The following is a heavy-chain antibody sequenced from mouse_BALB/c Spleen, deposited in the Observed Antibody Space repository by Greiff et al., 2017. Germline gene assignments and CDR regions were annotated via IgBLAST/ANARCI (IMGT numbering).Heavy chain of an antibody. Sequence: EVMLVESGGGLVKPGGSLKLSCAASGFTFSSYAMSWVRQSPEKRLEWVAEISSGGSYTYYPDTVTGRFTISRDNAKNTLYLEMSSLRSEDTAMYYCARPSAYSMDYWGQGTSVTVSS. D-gene: IGHD3-1*01. CDR3: ARPSAYSMDY. V-gene: IGHV5-9-4*01. J-gene: IGHJ4*01. CDR1: GFTFSSYA. CDR2: ISSGGSYT.